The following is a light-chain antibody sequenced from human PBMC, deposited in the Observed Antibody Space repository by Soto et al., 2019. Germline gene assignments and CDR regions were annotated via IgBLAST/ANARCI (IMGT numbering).Light chain of an antibody. Sequence: DIQVTQSPSTLSGSVGDRVTITCRASQTISSWLAWYQQKPGKAPKLLIYKASTLKSGVPSRFRGSGSATEFTITISSLQPDDFETYYCQKYNSYSGAFRQGTKV. CDR1: QTISSW. J-gene: IGKJ1*01. V-gene: IGKV1-5*03. CDR2: KAS. CDR3: QKYNSYSGA.